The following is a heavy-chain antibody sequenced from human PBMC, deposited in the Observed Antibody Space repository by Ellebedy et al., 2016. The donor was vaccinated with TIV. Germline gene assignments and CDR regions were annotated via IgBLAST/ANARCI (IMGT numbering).Heavy chain of an antibody. CDR3: TTGRAAYDY. CDR1: GFTFTNYW. Sequence: GESLKISCAASGFTFTNYWMHWVRQVPGKGLVWVARSDQEGSGTSYADSVKGRFTISRDNAKKTLYLQMDSLRAEDTAVYYCTTGRAAYDYWGQGTLVTVSS. J-gene: IGHJ4*02. D-gene: IGHD2-15*01. V-gene: IGHV3-74*01. CDR2: SDQEGSGT.